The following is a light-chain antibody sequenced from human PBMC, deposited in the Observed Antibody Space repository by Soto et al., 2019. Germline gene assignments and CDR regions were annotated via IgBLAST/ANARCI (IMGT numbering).Light chain of an antibody. CDR2: DAS. Sequence: EIVLTQSPATLSLSPGEIATLSCRASQSVSSYLAWYQQKPGQAPRRLIYDASNRATGIPARFSGSGSGTDFTLTISSLEPEDFAVYYCQQRSNWPPGLTFGGGTKVEIK. J-gene: IGKJ4*01. CDR3: QQRSNWPPGLT. V-gene: IGKV3-11*01. CDR1: QSVSSY.